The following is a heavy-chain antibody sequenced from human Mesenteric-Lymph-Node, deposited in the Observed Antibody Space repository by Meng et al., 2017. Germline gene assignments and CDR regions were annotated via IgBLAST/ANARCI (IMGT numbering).Heavy chain of an antibody. CDR2: IYTSGST. CDR3: ARELYYYDSSGYLYYFDY. V-gene: IGHV4-4*07. CDR1: GGSISSYY. J-gene: IGHJ4*02. Sequence: SETLSLTCTVSGGSISSYYWSWIRQPAGKGLEWIGRIYTSGSTNYNPSLKSRVTMSVDTSKNQFSLKLSSVTAADTAVYYCARELYYYDSSGYLYYFDYWGQGTLVTVSS. D-gene: IGHD3-22*01.